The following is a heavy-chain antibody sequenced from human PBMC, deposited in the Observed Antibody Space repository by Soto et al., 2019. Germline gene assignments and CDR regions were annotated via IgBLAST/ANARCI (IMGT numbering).Heavy chain of an antibody. CDR1: GFTFSNAW. Sequence: EVQLVESGGGLVKPGGSLRLSCAASGFTFSNAWMSWVRQAPGKGLEWVGRIKSKTDGGTTDYAAPVKGRFTISRDDSKNTLYLQMNSLKTEDTAVYYCTTDHDGDYGGYFDYWGQGTLVTVSS. D-gene: IGHD4-17*01. CDR2: IKSKTDGGTT. CDR3: TTDHDGDYGGYFDY. J-gene: IGHJ4*02. V-gene: IGHV3-15*01.